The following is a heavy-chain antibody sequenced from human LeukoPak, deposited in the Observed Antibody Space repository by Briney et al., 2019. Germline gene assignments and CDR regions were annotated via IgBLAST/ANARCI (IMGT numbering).Heavy chain of an antibody. D-gene: IGHD2-15*01. CDR1: GFTVSSNY. CDR3: ATSVGSYYFDY. Sequence: PGGSLRLSCAVSGFTVSSNYKGWVRQAPGKGLEWASIIYSGGSTNYADSVKGRFTISRDNSKNTLYLHMNSLRAEDTAVYYCATSVGSYYFDYWGQGALVTVSS. CDR2: IYSGGST. V-gene: IGHV3-53*01. J-gene: IGHJ4*02.